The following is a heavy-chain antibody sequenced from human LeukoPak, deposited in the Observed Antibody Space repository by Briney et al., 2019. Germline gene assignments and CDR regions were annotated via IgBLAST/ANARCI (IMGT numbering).Heavy chain of an antibody. CDR2: VSGSGAHT. CDR3: ARDYMVRGVMPLFDP. J-gene: IGHJ5*02. V-gene: IGHV3-23*01. D-gene: IGHD3-10*01. Sequence: PGGSLRLSCAASGFTFSSYAMTWVRQAPGKGLQWVSAVSGSGAHTYYADSVKGRFTISRDNSRDTLYLQMNSLRAEDTAVYYCARDYMVRGVMPLFDPWGQGTLVTVSS. CDR1: GFTFSSYA.